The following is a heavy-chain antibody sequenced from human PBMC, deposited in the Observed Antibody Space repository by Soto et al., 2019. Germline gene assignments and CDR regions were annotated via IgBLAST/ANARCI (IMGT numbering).Heavy chain of an antibody. CDR3: ARGYIVVVPAYFDY. CDR2: ISAYNGNT. V-gene: IGHV1-18*01. J-gene: IGHJ4*02. Sequence: ASVEGSCKGSGYTFTSYGVSWVRQAPGQGLEWMGWISAYNGNTNYAQKLQGRVTMTTDTSTSTAYMELRSLRSDDTAVYYCARGYIVVVPAYFDYWGQGTLVTVSS. D-gene: IGHD2-2*01. CDR1: GYTFTSYG.